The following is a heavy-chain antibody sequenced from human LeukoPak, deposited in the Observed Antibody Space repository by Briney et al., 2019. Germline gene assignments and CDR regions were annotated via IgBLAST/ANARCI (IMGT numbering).Heavy chain of an antibody. CDR2: IGKGGDT. CDR1: GFSFSSYD. CDR3: AGGGFDI. J-gene: IGHJ3*02. Sequence: GGSLRLSCAASGFSFSSYDFHWVRQPTGEGLQWVSGIGKGGDTYYAGSVKGRFTIFRENAKSSLYLQMNSLRADDTAVYFCAGGGFDIWGQGTLVTVSS. V-gene: IGHV3-13*04.